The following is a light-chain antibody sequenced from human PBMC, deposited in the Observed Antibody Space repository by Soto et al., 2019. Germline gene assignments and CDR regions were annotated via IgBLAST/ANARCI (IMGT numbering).Light chain of an antibody. J-gene: IGKJ4*01. Sequence: ETVMTQSPATLSVSLGERATLSCRASQSVNTNLAWYQQKPGQAPRLLIYGASIRATGVPARFSGSWSGTDFTLTISSLQPEDFAVYFCQQYKNRPPVTFGGGTKVDIK. CDR2: GAS. CDR3: QQYKNRPPVT. CDR1: QSVNTN. V-gene: IGKV3-15*01.